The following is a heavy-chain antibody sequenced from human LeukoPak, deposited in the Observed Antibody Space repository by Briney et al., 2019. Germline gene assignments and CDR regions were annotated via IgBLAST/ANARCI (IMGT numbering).Heavy chain of an antibody. Sequence: PSEALSLTCTVSGGSISSSSYYWGWIRQPPGKGLEWIGSIYYNGSTNYNPSLKSRVTISVDTSKNQFSLKLSSVTAADTAVYYCARVSGYDWESFYDYWGQGTLVTVSS. J-gene: IGHJ4*02. CDR1: GGSISSSSYY. D-gene: IGHD5-12*01. CDR3: ARVSGYDWESFYDY. CDR2: IYYNGST. V-gene: IGHV4-39*07.